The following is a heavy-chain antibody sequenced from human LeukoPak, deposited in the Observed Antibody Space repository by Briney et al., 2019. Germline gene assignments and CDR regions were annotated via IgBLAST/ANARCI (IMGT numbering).Heavy chain of an antibody. CDR1: GGTFSSYA. Sequence: ASVKVSCKASGGTFSSYAISWVRQAPGQRLEWMGWSNADNGNTKYSQEFQGRVTITRDTSASTAYMELSSLRSEDMAVYYCARDSGYGTFDYWGQGTLVTVSS. V-gene: IGHV1-3*02. J-gene: IGHJ4*02. D-gene: IGHD5-12*01. CDR2: SNADNGNT. CDR3: ARDSGYGTFDY.